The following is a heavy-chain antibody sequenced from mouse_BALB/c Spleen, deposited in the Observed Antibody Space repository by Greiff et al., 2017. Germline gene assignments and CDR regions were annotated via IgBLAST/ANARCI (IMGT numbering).Heavy chain of an antibody. Sequence: VQLHQSGAELVKPGASVKLSCKASGYTFTSYYMYWVKQRPGQGLEWIGEINPSNGGTNFNEKFKSKATLTVDKSSSTAYMQLSSLTSEDSAVYYCTRFGYWGQGTLVTVSA. J-gene: IGHJ3*01. V-gene: IGHV1S81*02. CDR3: TRFGY. CDR2: INPSNGGT. CDR1: GYTFTSYY.